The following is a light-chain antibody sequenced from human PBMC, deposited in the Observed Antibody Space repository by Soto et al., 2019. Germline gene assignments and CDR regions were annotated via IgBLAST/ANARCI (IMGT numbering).Light chain of an antibody. V-gene: IGKV1-5*01. Sequence: DIQMTQSPSSLSASVGDRVTITCRASQAIHSYLNWYQQKPGKAPKLLIYDASSLESGVPSRFSGSGSGTEFTLTISSLQPDDFATYYCQQYNSYWTFGQGTKVEIK. CDR1: QAIHSY. J-gene: IGKJ1*01. CDR2: DAS. CDR3: QQYNSYWT.